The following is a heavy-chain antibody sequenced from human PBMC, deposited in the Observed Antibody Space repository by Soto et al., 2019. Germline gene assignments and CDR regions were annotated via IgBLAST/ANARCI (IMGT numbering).Heavy chain of an antibody. J-gene: IGHJ4*02. Sequence: QVQLQESGPGLVKPSQTLSLTCSVSGGSLSSAAYYWSWIRQHPGKGLEWIGFIYYTGSTHYNPSLKSRVAISLDTSKNQFSLKLSSVTAADTAIYYCARRGDYDDPYYFDYWGQGALVTVSS. CDR1: GGSLSSAAYY. D-gene: IGHD4-17*01. CDR3: ARRGDYDDPYYFDY. V-gene: IGHV4-31*03. CDR2: IYYTGST.